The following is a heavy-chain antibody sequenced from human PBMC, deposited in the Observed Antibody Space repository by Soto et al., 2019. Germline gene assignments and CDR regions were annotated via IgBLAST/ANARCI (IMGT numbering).Heavy chain of an antibody. V-gene: IGHV4-59*08. D-gene: IGHD3-10*01. CDR2: INYDGYS. J-gene: IGHJ6*02. CDR3: ARHGFGTLHVLVDV. CDR1: GGSITTYY. Sequence: QVQLQESGPGLVKPSETLSLSCTVSGGSITTYYCSWFRQPPGKGLELIGYINYDGYSAYNLSFKGRVTLSMGTSTTQFSLMLESVTATDTAVYYCARHGFGTLHVLVDVWGQGATVIFSS.